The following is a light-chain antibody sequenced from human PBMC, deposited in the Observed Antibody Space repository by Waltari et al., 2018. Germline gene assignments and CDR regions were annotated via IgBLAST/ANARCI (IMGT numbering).Light chain of an antibody. V-gene: IGLV2-14*03. J-gene: IGLJ1*01. CDR2: DVS. CDR3: SSYTSSTTLGV. Sequence: QSALTQPASVSGSPGQSITISCAGTSSDVGDYNYVPWYQQHPGKAPKLMIFDVSNRPSGVSNRFSGSKSGHTASLTISGLQAEDEADYYCSSYTSSTTLGVFGTGTKVTVL. CDR1: SSDVGDYNY.